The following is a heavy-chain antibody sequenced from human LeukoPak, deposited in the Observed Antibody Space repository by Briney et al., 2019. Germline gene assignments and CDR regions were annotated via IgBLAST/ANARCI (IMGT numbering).Heavy chain of an antibody. J-gene: IGHJ4*02. CDR3: AKDPPASGRISAIDY. CDR1: GFTFSSYS. Sequence: TGGSLRLSCAASGFTFSSYSMNWVRQAPGKGLEWVSSISSSSSYIYYADSVKGRFTISRDNAKNSLYLQMNSLRAEDTALYYCAKDPPASGRISAIDYWGQGPLVTVSS. D-gene: IGHD5-12*01. V-gene: IGHV3-21*04. CDR2: ISSSSSYI.